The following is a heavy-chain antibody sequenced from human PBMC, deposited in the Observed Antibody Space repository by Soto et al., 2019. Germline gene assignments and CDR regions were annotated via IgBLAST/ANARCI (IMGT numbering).Heavy chain of an antibody. Sequence: QVKMVESGAEVKKPGASVKVSCKASGYSLNSYGFSWVRQAPGQGLEWMGWISAYNGNTDYAQKLQGRVTMTTDTPPSTAYMELRSLRSDDTAVYYCARVPGGNAHNSFDYWGQGTLVTVSS. D-gene: IGHD2-15*01. CDR3: ARVPGGNAHNSFDY. CDR1: GYSLNSYG. CDR2: ISAYNGNT. J-gene: IGHJ4*02. V-gene: IGHV1-18*01.